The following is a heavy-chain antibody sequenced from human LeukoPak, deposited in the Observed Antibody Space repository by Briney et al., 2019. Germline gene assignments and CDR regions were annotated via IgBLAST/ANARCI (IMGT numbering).Heavy chain of an antibody. CDR3: ARARSSYGYGDAFDI. V-gene: IGHV3-30*04. J-gene: IGHJ3*02. CDR2: ISYDGSSK. CDR1: GFTFSTYA. D-gene: IGHD5-18*01. Sequence: GGSLRLSCAASGFTFSTYAMHWVRQAPGKGLEWVAVISYDGSSKYYADSVKGRFTISRDNSKNTLYLQLNSLRAEDTAVYYCARARSSYGYGDAFDIWGQGTMVTVSS.